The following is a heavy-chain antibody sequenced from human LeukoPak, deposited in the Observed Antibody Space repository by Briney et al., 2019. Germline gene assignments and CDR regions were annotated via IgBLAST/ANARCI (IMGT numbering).Heavy chain of an antibody. CDR2: INPNSGTT. J-gene: IGHJ4*02. CDR3: ARELGDTTDY. Sequence: ASVKVSCKASGYTFTGYYIHWVRQAPGQGLEWMGWINPNSGTTNYAQKFQGRVTMTRDTSLTTAYMEMSRLRSDDTAVYYCARELGDTTDYWGQGTLVTVSS. CDR1: GYTFTGYY. D-gene: IGHD5-12*01. V-gene: IGHV1-2*02.